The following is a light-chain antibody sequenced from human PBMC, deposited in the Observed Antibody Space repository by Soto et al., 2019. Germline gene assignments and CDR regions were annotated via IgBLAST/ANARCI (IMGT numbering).Light chain of an antibody. J-gene: IGKJ1*01. CDR2: KAS. V-gene: IGKV1-5*03. CDR1: QSISIW. CDR3: QQYNSYPWT. Sequence: DIQMTQSPSTLSASVGDRVTITCRASQSISIWLACYQQKPGKAPKLLIYKASSLESGVPSRFSGSGSGTEFTLTISSLQPDDFATYYCQQYNSYPWTFGQGTKVDIK.